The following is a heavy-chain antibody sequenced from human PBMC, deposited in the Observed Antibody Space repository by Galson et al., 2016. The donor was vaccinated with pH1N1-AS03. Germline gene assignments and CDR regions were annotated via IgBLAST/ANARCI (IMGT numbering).Heavy chain of an antibody. CDR2: VGGHGGDT. V-gene: IGHV1-18*04. CDR1: GYTFTSYG. Sequence: SVKVSCKASGYTFTSYGISWVRQAPGQGLEWMGWVGGHGGDTNYAEKMEGRVTITADTSTGTAYMELRSLRSDDTAVYYCATAREPHMRMDCFDPWGLGTLVTVSS. J-gene: IGHJ5*02. CDR3: ATAREPHMRMDCFDP. D-gene: IGHD1-26*01.